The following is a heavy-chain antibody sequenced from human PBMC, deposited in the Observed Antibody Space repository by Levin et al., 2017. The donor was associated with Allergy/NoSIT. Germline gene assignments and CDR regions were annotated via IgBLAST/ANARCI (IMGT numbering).Heavy chain of an antibody. CDR3: ARVFVGSGSYSDDDY. D-gene: IGHD1-26*01. Sequence: GESLKISCAASGFTFSSYGMHWVRQAPGKGLEWVAVIWYDGSNKYYADSVKGRFTISRDNSKNTLYLQMNSLRAEDTAVYYCARVFVGSGSYSDDDYWGQGTLVTVSS. J-gene: IGHJ4*02. V-gene: IGHV3-33*01. CDR2: IWYDGSNK. CDR1: GFTFSSYG.